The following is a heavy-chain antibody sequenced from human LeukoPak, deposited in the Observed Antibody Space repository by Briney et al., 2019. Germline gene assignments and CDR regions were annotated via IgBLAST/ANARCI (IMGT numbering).Heavy chain of an antibody. J-gene: IGHJ6*02. CDR2: IYYSGST. CDR3: ARITSPEYMWLTHYGMDV. Sequence: SETLSLTCTVSGGSISSSSYYWGWIRQPPGKGLEWIGSIYYSGSTYYNPSLKSRVTISVDTSKNQFSLKLSSVTAADTAVYYCARITSPEYMWLTHYGMDVWGQGTTVTVSS. D-gene: IGHD1-14*01. V-gene: IGHV4-39*07. CDR1: GGSISSSSYY.